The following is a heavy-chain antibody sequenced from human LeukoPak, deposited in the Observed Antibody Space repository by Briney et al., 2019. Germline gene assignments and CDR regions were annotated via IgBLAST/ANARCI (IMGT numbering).Heavy chain of an antibody. CDR1: GGSFSGYY. D-gene: IGHD2-2*01. V-gene: IGHV4-34*01. CDR3: ARRAWRQLYQYYHMDV. J-gene: IGHJ6*03. CDR2: INHSGST. Sequence: SETLSLTCAVYGGSFSGYYWSWIRQPPGKGLEWVGEINHSGSTNYNPSFKSGVPIPVDTSENQSSLRPSSVTAADTAVYYCARRAWRQLYQYYHMDVWGKGTTVTLPS.